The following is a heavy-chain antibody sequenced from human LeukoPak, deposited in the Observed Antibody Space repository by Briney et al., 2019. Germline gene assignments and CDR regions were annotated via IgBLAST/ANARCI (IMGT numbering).Heavy chain of an antibody. J-gene: IGHJ4*02. CDR1: GYTFNSYG. CDR2: ISTYNVNT. D-gene: IGHD3-9*01. Sequence: ASVKVSCKASGYTFNSYGISWVRQAPGQGLEWMGWISTYNVNTNYAQKLQGRVTMTTDTSTSTAYMELRSLRSDDAAVYYCARETYYDILTGADCWGQGTLVTVSS. V-gene: IGHV1-18*04. CDR3: ARETYYDILTGADC.